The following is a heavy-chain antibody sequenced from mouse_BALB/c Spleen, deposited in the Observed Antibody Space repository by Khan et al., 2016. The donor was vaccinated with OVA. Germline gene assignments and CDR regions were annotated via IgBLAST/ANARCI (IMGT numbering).Heavy chain of an antibody. J-gene: IGHJ2*01. V-gene: IGHV1-76*01. CDR1: GYIFTSYW. CDR3: AREEALYYFDY. Sequence: QVQLKESGAELVRLGASVKLSCKSSGYIFTSYWIHWVKQRSGQCLEWIAWIYSGTVNTYYNEKLKDKATLTADNSSSTSYMQLSSLKSEDSAVYFCAREEALYYFDYWGQGTTLTASS. CDR2: IYSGTVNT. D-gene: IGHD3-2*02.